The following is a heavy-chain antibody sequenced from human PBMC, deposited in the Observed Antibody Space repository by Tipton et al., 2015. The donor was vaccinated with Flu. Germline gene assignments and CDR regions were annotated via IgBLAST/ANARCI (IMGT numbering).Heavy chain of an antibody. CDR3: ARLSYYDVDLKNFYFDY. J-gene: IGHJ4*02. Sequence: TLSLTCTVSGGSVSSGYYYWSWIRQPPGKALEWIGYIYYSGTTNYNPSLKSRVTISADTSKSQFSLMLRSVTAADTAVYYCARLSYYDVDLKNFYFDYWGQGALVTVSS. CDR1: GGSVSSGYYY. V-gene: IGHV4-61*01. D-gene: IGHD3-10*02. CDR2: IYYSGTT.